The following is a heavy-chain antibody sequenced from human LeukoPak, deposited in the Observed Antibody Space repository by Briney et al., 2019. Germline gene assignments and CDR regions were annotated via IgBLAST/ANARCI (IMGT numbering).Heavy chain of an antibody. D-gene: IGHD6-13*01. CDR2: ISDSGDGT. CDR1: GFTFRTYA. J-gene: IGHJ4*02. Sequence: GGSLRLSCAASGFTFRTYAMSWVRQAPGKGLEWVSGISDSGDGTYYAESVKGRFTISRDNSKNTLYLQMNSLRAEDTAVYYCAKTIEGIAAAGLDYWGQGTLGTVSS. V-gene: IGHV3-23*01. CDR3: AKTIEGIAAAGLDY.